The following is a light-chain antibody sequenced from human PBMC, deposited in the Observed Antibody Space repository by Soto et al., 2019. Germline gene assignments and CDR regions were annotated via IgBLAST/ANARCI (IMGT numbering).Light chain of an antibody. CDR2: GAS. J-gene: IGKJ1*01. CDR3: QQYCGSPPT. Sequence: EIVLTQSPGTLSLSPGERATLSCRASQSVSSNYLAWYQRKPGQAPRLLIYGASSRATDIPNRFSGSWSGTDFTLTINRLEPEDFALYVCQQYCGSPPTFGQGTKVEIK. V-gene: IGKV3-20*01. CDR1: QSVSSNY.